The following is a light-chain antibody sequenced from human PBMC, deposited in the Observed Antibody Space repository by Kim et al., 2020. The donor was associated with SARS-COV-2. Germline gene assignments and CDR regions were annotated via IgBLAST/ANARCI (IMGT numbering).Light chain of an antibody. CDR1: NNNFGDQG. Sequence: QAGLTQPPSVSKGLRQTATLTYTGNNNNFGDQGAAWLQQHQGHPPKLLSYRDNNRPSGISERFSAFRSGNTASLTISGLQPEDEADYYCSAWDSSLSVWMLGGGTKLTVL. CDR3: SAWDSSLSVWM. V-gene: IGLV10-54*04. CDR2: RDN. J-gene: IGLJ3*02.